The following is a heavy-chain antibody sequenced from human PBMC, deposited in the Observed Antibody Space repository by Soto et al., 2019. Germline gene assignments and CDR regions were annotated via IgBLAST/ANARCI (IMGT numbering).Heavy chain of an antibody. V-gene: IGHV3-48*04. Sequence: GGSLRLSCAASGFTFSSYSMNWVRQAPGKGLEWLSYYVDSVKGRFTISRDNAKNSLYLQMNSLRAEDTAVYYCARGSGSSWYQDYYYGMDVWGQGTTVTVSS. CDR3: ARGSGSSWYQDYYYGMDV. CDR1: GFTFSSYS. J-gene: IGHJ6*02. D-gene: IGHD6-13*01.